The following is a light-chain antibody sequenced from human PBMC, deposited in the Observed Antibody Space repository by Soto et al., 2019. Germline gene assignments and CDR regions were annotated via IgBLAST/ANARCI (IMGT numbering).Light chain of an antibody. J-gene: IGLJ2*01. V-gene: IGLV1-40*01. CDR3: AAWDDSLNGVV. Sequence: QSVLTQPPSLSGAPGQNIIISCTGGGSNIGAGFDVHWYQQLPGTAPKLLIYGNTNRPSGVPDRFSGSKSGTSASLVITGLQAEDEADYYCAAWDDSLNGVVFGGGTKLTVL. CDR1: GSNIGAGFD. CDR2: GNT.